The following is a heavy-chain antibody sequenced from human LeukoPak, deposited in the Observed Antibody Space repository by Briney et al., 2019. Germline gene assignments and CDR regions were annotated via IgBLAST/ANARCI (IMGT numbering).Heavy chain of an antibody. CDR1: GFTFSSYA. Sequence: GGSLRLSCAASGFTFSSYAMSWVRQAPGKGLEWVSFIGPSGASISYADSVRGRFTTSRDNAKNSVYLQMNSLRVEDTAVYYCARVQRSSGWHFGGQGTLVTVSS. J-gene: IGHJ4*02. CDR3: ARVQRSSGWHF. CDR2: IGPSGASI. D-gene: IGHD6-19*01. V-gene: IGHV3-48*03.